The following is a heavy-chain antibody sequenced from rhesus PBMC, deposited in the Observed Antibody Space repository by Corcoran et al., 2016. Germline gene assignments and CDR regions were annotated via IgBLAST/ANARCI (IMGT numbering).Heavy chain of an antibody. V-gene: IGHV4-169*01. D-gene: IGHD6-25*01. J-gene: IGHJ5-2*01. Sequence: QLQLQESGPGLVKPSETLSVTCAVSGGSISSSYWSWIRRAPGMGLAGIGYFYGRGSSTNYNPSLKSRVTLSVDTSKNQFSLKLSSVTAADTAVYYCVRPGGIAAAGTIDNSLDVWGLGVLVTVSS. CDR2: FYGRGSST. CDR1: GGSISSSY. CDR3: VRPGGIAAAGTIDNSLDV.